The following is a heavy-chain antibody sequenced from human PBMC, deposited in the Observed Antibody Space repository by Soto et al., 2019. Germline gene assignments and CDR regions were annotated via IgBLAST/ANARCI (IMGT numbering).Heavy chain of an antibody. CDR3: ARDGGYCSGGSCLNYYYYGMDV. D-gene: IGHD2-15*01. J-gene: IGHJ6*02. CDR1: GFTFSSYG. Sequence: QVQLVESGGGVVQPGRSLRLSCAASGFTFSSYGMHWVRQAPGKGLEWVAVIWYDGGNKYYADSVKGRFTISRDNSKNTLYLQMNSLRAEDTAVYYCARDGGYCSGGSCLNYYYYGMDVWGQGTTVTVSS. V-gene: IGHV3-33*01. CDR2: IWYDGGNK.